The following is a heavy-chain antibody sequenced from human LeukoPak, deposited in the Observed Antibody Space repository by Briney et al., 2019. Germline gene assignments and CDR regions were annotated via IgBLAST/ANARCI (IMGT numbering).Heavy chain of an antibody. CDR1: GFTFSSYG. CDR3: AGTYDFWSGYPTPSDYYYMDV. V-gene: IGHV3-30*02. D-gene: IGHD3-3*01. J-gene: IGHJ6*03. CDR2: IRYDGSNK. Sequence: GGSLRLSCAASGFTFSSYGMHWVRQAPGKGLEWVAFIRYDGSNKYYADSVKGRFTISRDNSKNTLYLQMNSLRAEDTAVYYCAGTYDFWSGYPTPSDYYYMDVWGKGTTVTVSS.